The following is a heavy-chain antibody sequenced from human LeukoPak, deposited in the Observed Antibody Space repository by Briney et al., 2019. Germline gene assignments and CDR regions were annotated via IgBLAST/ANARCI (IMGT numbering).Heavy chain of an antibody. V-gene: IGHV4-59*01. CDR3: ARDRVVKQPLSYYYYMDV. D-gene: IGHD3-22*01. Sequence: SETLSLTCTVSGGSISSYYWSWIRQPPGKGLEWIEYIYYSGSTNFNPSLKSRVTISVDTSKNQFSLKLSSVTAADTAVYYCARDRVVKQPLSYYYYMDVWGKGTTVTVSS. CDR1: GGSISSYY. J-gene: IGHJ6*03. CDR2: IYYSGST.